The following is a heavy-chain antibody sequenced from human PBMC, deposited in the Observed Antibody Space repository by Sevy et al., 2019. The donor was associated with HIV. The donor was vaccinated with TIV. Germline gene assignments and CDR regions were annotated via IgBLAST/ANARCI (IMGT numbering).Heavy chain of an antibody. CDR1: GFAFYDYS. J-gene: IGHJ4*02. V-gene: IGHV3-23*01. Sequence: GSLRLSCAASGFAFYDYSMSWIRQAPGKGLEWVATLSFGCGKINYADSVKGRFTISRDNSKNSFYLQMDNLRVEDTALYYCTREGCTRPHDYWGQGTRVTVSS. D-gene: IGHD2-8*01. CDR3: TREGCTRPHDY. CDR2: LSFGCGKI.